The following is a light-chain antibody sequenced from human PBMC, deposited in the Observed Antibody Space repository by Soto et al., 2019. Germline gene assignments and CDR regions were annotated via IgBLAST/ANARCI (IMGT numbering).Light chain of an antibody. CDR2: TGS. CDR3: QQAKSFPLT. Sequence: DIQMTQSPSSVSAAVGDRVSITCRASQGISIWLAWYQQKPGRAPKLLLYTGSSLQSGVPSRFSGSGSGKDFTLTISCLQPEDVANYYRQQAKSFPLTCDGGTQVDIK. J-gene: IGKJ4*01. V-gene: IGKV1-12*01. CDR1: QGISIW.